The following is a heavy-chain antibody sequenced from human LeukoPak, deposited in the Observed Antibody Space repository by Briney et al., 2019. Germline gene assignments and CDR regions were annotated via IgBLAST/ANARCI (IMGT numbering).Heavy chain of an antibody. D-gene: IGHD4/OR15-4a*01. CDR3: ARRDYGKGVYDH. CDR2: ISGSGGST. Sequence: GGSLRLSCAASGFTFSSYAMSWVRQAPGKGLEWVSAISGSGGSTYYADSVKGRFTISRDNSENTVYLQMSSPRAEDTAVYYCARRDYGKGVYDHWGQGTLVTVSS. V-gene: IGHV3-23*01. J-gene: IGHJ4*02. CDR1: GFTFSSYA.